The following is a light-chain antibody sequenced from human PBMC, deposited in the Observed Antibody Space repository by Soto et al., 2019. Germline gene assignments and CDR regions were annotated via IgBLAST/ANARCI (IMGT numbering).Light chain of an antibody. Sequence: QAVVTQEPSLTVSPGGTVTLTCGSSTGAVTSGHYPYWFQQKPGQAPKTLIYDTSNKHSWTPARFSGSLLGGKAALTLSGAQPEDEADYYCLLSYSDVRKAVFGGGTQLTVL. CDR2: DTS. V-gene: IGLV7-46*01. J-gene: IGLJ2*01. CDR3: LLSYSDVRKAV. CDR1: TGAVTSGHY.